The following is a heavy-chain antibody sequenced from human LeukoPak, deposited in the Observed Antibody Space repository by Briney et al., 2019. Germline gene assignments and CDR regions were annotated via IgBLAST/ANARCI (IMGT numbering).Heavy chain of an antibody. D-gene: IGHD3-22*01. CDR1: GFTFSSYE. Sequence: GGSLRLSRAASGFTFSSYEMNWVRQAPGKGLEWVSYISSSGSTIYYADSVKGRFTISRDNAKNSLYLQMNSLRAEDPAVYYCARDTYYYDSSGYHIMDYWGQGTLVTVSS. J-gene: IGHJ4*02. CDR3: ARDTYYYDSSGYHIMDY. CDR2: ISSSGSTI. V-gene: IGHV3-48*03.